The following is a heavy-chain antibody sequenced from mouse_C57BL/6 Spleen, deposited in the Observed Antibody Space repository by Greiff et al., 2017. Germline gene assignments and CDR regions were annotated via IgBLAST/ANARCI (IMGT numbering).Heavy chain of an antibody. J-gene: IGHJ1*03. CDR2: IWSGGST. V-gene: IGHV2-2*01. CDR1: GFSLTSYG. Sequence: QVQLQQSGPGLVQPSQSLSITCTVSGFSLTSYGVHWVRQSPGKGLEWLGVIWSGGSTDYNAAFISRLSISKDNSKSQVFFKMNSLQADDTAIYYCARVPGSSYGYFDVWGTGTTVTVSS. D-gene: IGHD1-1*01. CDR3: ARVPGSSYGYFDV.